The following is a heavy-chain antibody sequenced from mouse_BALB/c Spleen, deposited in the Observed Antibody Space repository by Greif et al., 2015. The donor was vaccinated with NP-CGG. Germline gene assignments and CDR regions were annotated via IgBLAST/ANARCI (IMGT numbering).Heavy chain of an antibody. CDR3: SRSGYGNYFDY. CDR2: INPSNGGT. V-gene: IGHV1S81*02. J-gene: IGHJ2*01. CDR1: GYTFTSYY. Sequence: VQVVESGAELVKPGASVKLSCKASGYTFTSYYMYWVKQRPGQGLAWIGEINPSNGGTNFNEKFKSKATLTVDKSSTTAYMQLSSLTSEDSAVYYCSRSGYGNYFDYWGQCTTLTVSS. D-gene: IGHD2-10*02.